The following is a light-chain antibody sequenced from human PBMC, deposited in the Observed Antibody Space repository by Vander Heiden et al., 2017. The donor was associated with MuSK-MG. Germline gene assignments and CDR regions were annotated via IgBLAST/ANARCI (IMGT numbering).Light chain of an antibody. J-gene: IGKJ4*01. CDR2: GA. Sequence: DVQLTQSPTFLSASVGDRVTITCRASQGISSYLVWYQQKPGKAPKLLINGAFLQSGVPSRFSGSGSGTEFTLAISSLQPEDFATYYCQQIMNYPLTFGGGTKVEIK. V-gene: IGKV1-9*01. CDR1: QGISSY. CDR3: QQIMNYPLT.